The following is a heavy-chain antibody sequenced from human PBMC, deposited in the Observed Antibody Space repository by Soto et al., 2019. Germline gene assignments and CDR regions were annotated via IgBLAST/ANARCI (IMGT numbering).Heavy chain of an antibody. CDR1: GYTFTNYA. CDR3: GGTDGSGSFLDY. D-gene: IGHD3-10*01. V-gene: IGHV1-3*01. CDR2: INAGNGNT. J-gene: IGHJ4*02. Sequence: QVQLVQSGAEVKKPGASVKVSCKASGYTFTNYAMHWVRQAPGQRLEWMGWINAGNGNTKYSQKFQRRVTITRDTSASTAYMELNSLTSEDTAVYYCGGTDGSGSFLDYWGQGTLVTVSS.